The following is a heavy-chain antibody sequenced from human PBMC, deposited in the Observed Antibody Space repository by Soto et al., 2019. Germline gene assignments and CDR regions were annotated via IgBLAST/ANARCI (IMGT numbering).Heavy chain of an antibody. CDR2: VSHDGRNT. CDR3: AKGGRQWLVTSDFNY. CDR1: GFTFSDYA. V-gene: IGHV3-30*18. D-gene: IGHD6-19*01. J-gene: IGHJ4*02. Sequence: VQLVESGGGVVQPGRSLRLSCAASGFTFSDYAMHWVRQAPGKGLEWVAVVSHDGRNTHYADSVKGRFTISRDSSKNTVSLEMTSLRAEVTSVYYCAKGGRQWLVTSDFNYWVQVALVTVSS.